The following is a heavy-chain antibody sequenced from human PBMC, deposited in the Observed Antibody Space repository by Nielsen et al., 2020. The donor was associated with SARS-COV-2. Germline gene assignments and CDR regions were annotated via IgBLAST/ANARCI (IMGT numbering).Heavy chain of an antibody. Sequence: GESLKISCEASGFTFSSYSLNWVRQAPGKGLEWVSFVSGSSYFTHYADSVRGRFTVSRDNARNTLYLQMHSLKPEDTAVYFCARGGGVTHYFDFWGQGALVIVSS. V-gene: IGHV3-21*01. CDR2: VSGSSYFT. CDR1: GFTFSSYS. J-gene: IGHJ4*02. D-gene: IGHD4-23*01. CDR3: ARGGGVTHYFDF.